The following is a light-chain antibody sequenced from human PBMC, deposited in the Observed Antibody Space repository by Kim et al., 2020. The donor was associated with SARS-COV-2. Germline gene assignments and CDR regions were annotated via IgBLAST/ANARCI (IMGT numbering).Light chain of an antibody. J-gene: IGKJ2*03. CDR2: GAS. CDR1: QSVSIN. Sequence: SAAVGYRVTITCRATQSVSINLNWYQQRPGKAPRLLIYGASTLQSGVPSRFSGSGSGTGFTLTISSLQPEDFAIYYCQQTFSTQYSFGQGTKLEI. V-gene: IGKV1-39*01. CDR3: QQTFSTQYS.